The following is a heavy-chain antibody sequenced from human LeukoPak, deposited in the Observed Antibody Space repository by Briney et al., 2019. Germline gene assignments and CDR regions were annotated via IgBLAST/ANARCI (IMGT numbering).Heavy chain of an antibody. CDR1: GFTFSSYA. CDR2: ISYDGSNK. Sequence: GGSLRLSCAASGFTFSSYAMHWVRQAPGKGLEWVAVISYDGSNKYYADSVKGRFTISRDNSKNTLYLQMNSLRAEDTAVYYCAGDSLGDSSGYPYYYYGMDVWGQGTTVTVSS. V-gene: IGHV3-30*04. J-gene: IGHJ6*02. D-gene: IGHD3-22*01. CDR3: AGDSLGDSSGYPYYYYGMDV.